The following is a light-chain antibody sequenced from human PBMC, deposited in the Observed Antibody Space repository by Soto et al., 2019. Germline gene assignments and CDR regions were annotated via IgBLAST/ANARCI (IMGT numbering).Light chain of an antibody. CDR3: HQYGNSPSK. CDR1: QSVSNK. CDR2: ATS. Sequence: IVLAQSPATLCVSPGERVSLSFMASQSVSNKLAWFHQKPGQAPRLLMSATSTRATGIPARFSGSGSGTEFTLTISRLEPEDFAVYYCHQYGNSPSKFGQGTKVDI. V-gene: IGKV3D-15*01. J-gene: IGKJ1*01.